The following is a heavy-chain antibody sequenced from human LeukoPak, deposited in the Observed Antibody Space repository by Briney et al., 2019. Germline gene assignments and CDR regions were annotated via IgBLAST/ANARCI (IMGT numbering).Heavy chain of an antibody. J-gene: IGHJ4*02. CDR3: ARRFMITFGGAFDY. D-gene: IGHD3-16*01. CDR2: IYYSGST. Sequence: PSETLSLTCTVSGGSISSSSYYWGWIRQPPWKGLEWIGSIYYSGSTYYNPSLKSRVTISVDTSKNQFSLKPSSVTAADTAVYYCARRFMITFGGAFDYWGQGTLVTVSS. V-gene: IGHV4-39*01. CDR1: GGSISSSSYY.